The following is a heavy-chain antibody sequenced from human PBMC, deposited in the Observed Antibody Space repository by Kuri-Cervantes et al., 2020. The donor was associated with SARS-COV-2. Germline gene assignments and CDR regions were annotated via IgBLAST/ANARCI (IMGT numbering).Heavy chain of an antibody. CDR3: AKTTRKTFCSSTSCYVFDY. V-gene: IGHV3-23*01. D-gene: IGHD2-2*01. CDR2: ISGSGGST. CDR1: GFTFSSYA. J-gene: IGHJ4*02. Sequence: LSLTCAASGFTFSSYAMSWVRQAPGKGLEWVSAISGSGGSTYYADSVKGRFTISRDNSKNTLYLQMNSLRAEDTAVYYCAKTTRKTFCSSTSCYVFDYWGQGTLVTVSS.